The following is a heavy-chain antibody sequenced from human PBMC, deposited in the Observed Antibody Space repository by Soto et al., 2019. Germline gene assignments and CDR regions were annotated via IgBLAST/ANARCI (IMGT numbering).Heavy chain of an antibody. CDR2: IYYSGST. D-gene: IGHD2-2*01. J-gene: IGHJ4*02. V-gene: IGHV4-30-4*01. CDR3: AREAVVPAAKDFFDY. CDR1: GGSISNGDYY. Sequence: SETLSLTCTVSGGSISNGDYYWSWIRQPPGKGLEWIGYIYYSGSTYYNPSLKSRVTISVDTSKNQFSLKLSSVTAADTAVYYCAREAVVPAAKDFFDYWGQGTLVTVSS.